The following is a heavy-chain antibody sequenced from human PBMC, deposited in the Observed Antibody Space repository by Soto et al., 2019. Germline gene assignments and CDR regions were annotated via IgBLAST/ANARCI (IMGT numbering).Heavy chain of an antibody. V-gene: IGHV2-5*02. Sequence: QITLKESGPTLVKPTQTLTLTCTFSGFSLTTRGVGVGWIRQPPGKALECLALIYWDDDKRYSPSLQSRLSITQDTSKNQVVLTTTNVDPVDTATYYCAHIPNYYQYDWFDPWGQGTLVSVSS. CDR1: GFSLTTRGVG. CDR2: IYWDDDK. D-gene: IGHD3-16*01. J-gene: IGHJ5*02. CDR3: AHIPNYYQYDWFDP.